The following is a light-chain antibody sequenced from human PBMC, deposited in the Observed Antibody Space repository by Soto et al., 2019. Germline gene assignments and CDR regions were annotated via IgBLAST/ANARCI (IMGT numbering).Light chain of an antibody. CDR1: SSDVGGYNY. V-gene: IGLV2-11*01. CDR2: DVS. J-gene: IGLJ1*01. CDR3: CSYAGSYTFGYV. Sequence: QSALTQPRSVSGSPRQSVTISCTGTSSDVGGYNYVSWYQQHPGKAPKLMIYDVSKQPSGVPDRFSGSKSGNTASLTISGLQAEDEADYYCCSYAGSYTFGYVFGTGTKLTVL.